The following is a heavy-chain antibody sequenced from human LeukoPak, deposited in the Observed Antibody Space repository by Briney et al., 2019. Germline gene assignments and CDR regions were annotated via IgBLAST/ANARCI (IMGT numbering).Heavy chain of an antibody. D-gene: IGHD5-18*01. Sequence: GASVKVSCKASGGTFSSYAISWVRQAPGQGLEWMGRIIPILGIANYAQKFQGRVTITADKSTSTAYMELSSLRSEDTAVYYCARANVDTYPNDAFDIWGQGTMVTASS. V-gene: IGHV1-69*04. CDR2: IIPILGIA. J-gene: IGHJ3*02. CDR1: GGTFSSYA. CDR3: ARANVDTYPNDAFDI.